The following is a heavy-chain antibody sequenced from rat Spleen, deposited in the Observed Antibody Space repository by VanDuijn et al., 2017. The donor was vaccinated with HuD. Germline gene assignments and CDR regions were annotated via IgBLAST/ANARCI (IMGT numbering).Heavy chain of an antibody. CDR1: GFTFSNSG. V-gene: IGHV5S23*01. CDR2: ISTGGGNT. D-gene: IGHD1-12*02. CDR3: ATDTFYDGTYYPGGFDY. J-gene: IGHJ2*01. Sequence: EVQLVESGGGLVQPGKSLKLSCAASGFTFSNSGMAWVRQTPTKGLEWVASISTGGGNTYYRDSVKGRFTISRDNAKSTLYLQMNSLKSEDTATYYCATDTFYDGTYYPGGFDYWGQGVMVTVSS.